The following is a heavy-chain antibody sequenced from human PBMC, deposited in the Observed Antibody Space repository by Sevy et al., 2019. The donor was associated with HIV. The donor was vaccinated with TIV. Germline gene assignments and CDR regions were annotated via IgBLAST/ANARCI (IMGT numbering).Heavy chain of an antibody. V-gene: IGHV3-48*01. CDR1: GFTFSTYS. D-gene: IGHD3-10*01. CDR2: ISSSSTI. CDR3: ARVPSTGRYGMDV. J-gene: IGHJ6*02. Sequence: GGSLRLSCAASGFTFSTYSMNWVRQAPGKGLEWVSYISSSSTIYYADSVRGRFTISRDNAKNSLYLQMNSLGADDTAVYYCARVPSTGRYGMDVWGQGTTVTVSS.